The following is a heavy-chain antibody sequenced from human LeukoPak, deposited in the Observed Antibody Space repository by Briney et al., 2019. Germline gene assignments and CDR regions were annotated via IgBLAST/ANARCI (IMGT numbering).Heavy chain of an antibody. Sequence: GGSLRLSCAASGFTFSTYNMNWVRQAPGKGLEWVSSISSSSNYIYYADSVKGRFTISRDNAKNSLYLQMNNLRAEDTDVYYCARDVGASAPDAFDIWGQGTMVIVSS. J-gene: IGHJ3*02. D-gene: IGHD1-26*01. CDR2: ISSSSNYI. V-gene: IGHV3-21*01. CDR1: GFTFSTYN. CDR3: ARDVGASAPDAFDI.